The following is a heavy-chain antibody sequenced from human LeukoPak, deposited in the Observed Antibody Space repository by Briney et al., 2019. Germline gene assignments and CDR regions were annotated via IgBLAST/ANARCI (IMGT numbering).Heavy chain of an antibody. Sequence: SETLSLTCTVSGGSISSSSYYWGWIRQPPGKGLEWIGYIYYSGSTNYNPSLKSRVTISVDTSKNQFSLKVRSVTAADTAVYYCARGGSNRWLVGFDYWGQGTLVTVSS. CDR2: IYYSGST. D-gene: IGHD6-19*01. J-gene: IGHJ4*02. CDR3: ARGGSNRWLVGFDY. V-gene: IGHV4-61*05. CDR1: GGSISSSSYY.